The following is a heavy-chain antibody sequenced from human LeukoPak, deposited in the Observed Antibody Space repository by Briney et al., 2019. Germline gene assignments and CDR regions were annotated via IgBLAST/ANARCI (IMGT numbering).Heavy chain of an antibody. V-gene: IGHV3-30*02. CDR3: AKDSRWGTYYYGSGSYSPIDY. CDR2: IRYDGSNK. D-gene: IGHD3-10*01. Sequence: GGSLRLSCAASGFTFSSYGMHWVRQAPGKGLEWVAFIRYDGSNKYYADSVKGRFTISRDNSKNTLYLQMNSLRAEDTAVYYCAKDSRWGTYYYGSGSYSPIDYWGQGTLVTVSS. CDR1: GFTFSSYG. J-gene: IGHJ4*02.